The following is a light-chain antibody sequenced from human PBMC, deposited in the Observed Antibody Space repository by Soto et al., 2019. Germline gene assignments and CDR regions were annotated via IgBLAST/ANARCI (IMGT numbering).Light chain of an antibody. CDR1: QSVSNNY. CDR3: KQYGISRT. CDR2: GAS. V-gene: IGKV3-20*01. J-gene: IGKJ1*01. Sequence: EIVLTQSPGTLSLSPGERATLSCRASQSVSNNYLAWYQQKHGQAPRLLIYGASNRANGIADSFSGSESGTDFALTSIRLEPEDVVVYYCKQYGISRTFAQGPNVQIK.